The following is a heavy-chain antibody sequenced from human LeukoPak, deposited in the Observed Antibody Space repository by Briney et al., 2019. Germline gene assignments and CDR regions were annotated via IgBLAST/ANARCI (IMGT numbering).Heavy chain of an antibody. CDR1: IGSISSSKW. Sequence: SETLSLTCSVSIGSISSSKWWSWVRQSPVKGLEWIGEIYLYGTTNYNPSFTSRVTMSVDRSRNQFSLKLTSVTAADTAVYYCARQKWEQQGRDYYFNGLDVWGPGTTVIVSS. V-gene: IGHV4-4*02. J-gene: IGHJ6*02. D-gene: IGHD1/OR15-1a*01. CDR2: IYLYGTT. CDR3: ARQKWEQQGRDYYFNGLDV.